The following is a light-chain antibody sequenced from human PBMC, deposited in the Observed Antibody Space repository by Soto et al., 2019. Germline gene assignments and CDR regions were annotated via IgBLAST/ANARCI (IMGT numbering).Light chain of an antibody. CDR2: AAS. CDR1: QTISSY. Sequence: DIQMTQSPSSLSASVGDRVTITCRASQTISSYLNWNQQKPGKAPKLLIYAASILQNGVPSRFSGSGSGTDFTLTISSLQPEDFASYYCQQSHSIPYTFGQGTKLEIK. J-gene: IGKJ2*01. CDR3: QQSHSIPYT. V-gene: IGKV1-39*01.